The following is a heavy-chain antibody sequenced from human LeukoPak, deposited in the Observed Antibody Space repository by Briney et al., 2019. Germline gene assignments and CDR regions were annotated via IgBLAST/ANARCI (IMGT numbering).Heavy chain of an antibody. Sequence: GGSLRPSCAASRFTFSSYSMNWVRQAPGKGLEWVSSISSGTTYIYYADSVKGRFTISRDNAKNSLYLQMNSLRAEDTAVYYCARARAFTDAFDIWGQGTMVTVSS. CDR1: RFTFSSYS. V-gene: IGHV3-21*01. D-gene: IGHD3-3*02. J-gene: IGHJ3*02. CDR3: ARARAFTDAFDI. CDR2: ISSGTTYI.